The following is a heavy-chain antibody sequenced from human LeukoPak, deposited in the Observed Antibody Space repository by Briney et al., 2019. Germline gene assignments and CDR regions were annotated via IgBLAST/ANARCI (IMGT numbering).Heavy chain of an antibody. J-gene: IGHJ4*02. CDR3: ARDSSGYYFDY. CDR2: IYSGGST. V-gene: IGHV3-53*01. CDR1: GFAVSSNY. Sequence: GGSLRLSCAASGFAVSSNYTSWVRQAPGKGLEWVSVIYSGGSTYYADSVKGRFTISRDNSKNTLYLQMNSLRAEDTAVYYCARDSSGYYFDYWGQGTLVTVSS. D-gene: IGHD3-22*01.